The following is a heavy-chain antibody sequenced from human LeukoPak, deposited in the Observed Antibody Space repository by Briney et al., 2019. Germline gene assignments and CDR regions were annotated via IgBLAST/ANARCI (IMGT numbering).Heavy chain of an antibody. V-gene: IGHV4-59*01. CDR2: IYYSGST. CDR3: ASVDSYGYPGDY. CDR1: GGCISSYD. J-gene: IGHJ4*02. D-gene: IGHD5-18*01. Sequence: PSETLSLTCTVSGGCISSYDWSWIRQPPGKGLEWIGYIYYSGSTNYNPSLKSRVTISVDTSKNQFSLKLSSVTTADTAVYYCASVDSYGYPGDYWGQGTLVTVSS.